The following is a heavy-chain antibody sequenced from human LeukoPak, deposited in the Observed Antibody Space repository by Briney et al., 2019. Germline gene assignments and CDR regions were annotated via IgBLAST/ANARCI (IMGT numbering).Heavy chain of an antibody. D-gene: IGHD3-16*01. CDR1: GFIFTDHW. J-gene: IGHJ4*02. Sequence: SGGSLRLSCVASGFIFTDHWMSWVRQAPGKELDWVANIKEDESAKFYADSVRGRFTISRDNAKNSVYLEMNNLRVEDTAVYYCARAVDVADYWGRGTLVTVSS. CDR2: IKEDESAK. CDR3: ARAVDVADY. V-gene: IGHV3-7*01.